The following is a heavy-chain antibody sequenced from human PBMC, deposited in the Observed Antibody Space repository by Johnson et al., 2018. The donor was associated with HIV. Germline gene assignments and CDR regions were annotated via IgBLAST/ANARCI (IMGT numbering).Heavy chain of an antibody. V-gene: IGHV3-30*04. Sequence: QVQLVESGGGVVQPGRSLRLSCAASGFTFSSYAMHWVCQAPGKGLVWVAVISYDGSNKYYGDSVKGRFTISRDNSKNTLYLQMNSLRAEDTAVYYCARGRGVVQCLEWSEDADDAFDIWGQGTMVTVSS. CDR2: ISYDGSNK. D-gene: IGHD3-3*01. CDR3: ARGRGVVQCLEWSEDADDAFDI. J-gene: IGHJ3*02. CDR1: GFTFSSYA.